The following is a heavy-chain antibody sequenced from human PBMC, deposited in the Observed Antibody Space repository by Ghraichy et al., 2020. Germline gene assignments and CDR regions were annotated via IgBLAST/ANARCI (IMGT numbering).Heavy chain of an antibody. CDR1: GYSFTGYY. Sequence: ASVKVSCKASGYSFTGYYMHWVRQAPGQGLEWMGWINPNSGGTNFAQKFQGRITMTRDTSISTAYMELSRLRSDDTAVYYCARESYYDSSGFLLYWGQGTLVTVSS. CDR2: INPNSGGT. CDR3: ARESYYDSSGFLLY. D-gene: IGHD3-22*01. J-gene: IGHJ4*02. V-gene: IGHV1-2*02.